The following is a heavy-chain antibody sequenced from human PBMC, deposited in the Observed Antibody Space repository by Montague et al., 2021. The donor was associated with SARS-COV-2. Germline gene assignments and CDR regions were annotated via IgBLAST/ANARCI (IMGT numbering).Heavy chain of an antibody. Sequence: SETLSLTCTVSGSSITDNIGYWAWIRQPPGKGLEWIGSIYYTGNTYYNPSLKSRVTISVVTSKNHFTLKLSSVTAAETAVYYCARLKRYFDSSGSPSAFDFWGQGTKVTVSS. J-gene: IGHJ3*01. CDR1: GSSITDNIGY. CDR3: ARLKRYFDSSGSPSAFDF. CDR2: IYYTGNT. D-gene: IGHD3-22*01. V-gene: IGHV4-39*02.